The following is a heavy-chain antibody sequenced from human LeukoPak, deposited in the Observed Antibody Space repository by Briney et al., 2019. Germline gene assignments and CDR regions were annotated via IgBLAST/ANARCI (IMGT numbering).Heavy chain of an antibody. J-gene: IGHJ4*02. CDR1: GGSFSGYY. V-gene: IGHV4-34*01. Sequence: SETLSLTCAVYGGSFSGYYWSWIRQPPGKGLEWIGEINHSGSTNYNPSLKSRVTISVDTSKNQFSLKLSSVTAADTAVYYCARDDVVLGLVWGQGTLVTVSS. D-gene: IGHD2-21*01. CDR2: INHSGST. CDR3: ARDDVVLGLV.